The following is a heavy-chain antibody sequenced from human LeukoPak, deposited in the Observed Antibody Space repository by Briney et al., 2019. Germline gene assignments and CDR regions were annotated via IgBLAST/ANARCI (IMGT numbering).Heavy chain of an antibody. CDR2: IIPIFGTA. CDR1: GYIFTGYY. D-gene: IGHD6-13*01. V-gene: IGHV1-69*13. J-gene: IGHJ6*02. Sequence: GASVKVSCKASGYIFTGYYMHWVRQAPGQGLEWMGGIIPIFGTANYAQKFQGRVTITADESTSTAYMELSSLGSEDTAVYYCARAQGNYYYYGMDVWGQGTTVTVSS. CDR3: ARAQGNYYYYGMDV.